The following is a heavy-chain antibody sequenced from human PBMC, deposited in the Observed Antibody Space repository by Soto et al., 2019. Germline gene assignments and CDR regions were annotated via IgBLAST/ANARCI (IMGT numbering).Heavy chain of an antibody. V-gene: IGHV4-59*01. CDR2: IYYSGST. CDR3: ARDSAYYDFWDPGYMDV. J-gene: IGHJ6*03. CDR1: GGSISSYY. D-gene: IGHD3-3*01. Sequence: PSETLSLTCTVSGGSISSYYWSWIRQPPGKGLEWIGYIYYSGSTNYNPSLKSRVTISVDTSKNQFSLKLSSVTAADTAVYYCARDSAYYDFWDPGYMDVWGKGTTVTVSS.